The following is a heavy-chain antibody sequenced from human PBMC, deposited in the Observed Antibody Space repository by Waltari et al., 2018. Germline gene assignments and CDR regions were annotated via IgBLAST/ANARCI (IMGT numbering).Heavy chain of an antibody. J-gene: IGHJ5*02. CDR3: ARKGSSVVPAAIRWFDP. V-gene: IGHV4-39*01. CDR2: IYYSGST. Sequence: QLQLQESGPGLVKPSETLSLTCTVSGGSIRSSSYYWGWLRQPPGKGLEWIGSIYYSGSTYYNPSLKSRVTISVDTSKNQFSLKLSSVTAADTAVYYCARKGSSVVPAAIRWFDPWGQGTLVTVSS. D-gene: IGHD2-2*01. CDR1: GGSIRSSSYY.